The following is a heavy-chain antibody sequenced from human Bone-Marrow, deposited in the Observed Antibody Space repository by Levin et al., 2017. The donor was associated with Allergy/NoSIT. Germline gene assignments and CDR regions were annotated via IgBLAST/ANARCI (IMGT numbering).Heavy chain of an antibody. CDR1: GITFSNAW. Sequence: GGSLRLSCTASGITFSNAWMSWARQAPGKGLEWVGRIKSKTDGGTADYASPVKGRFTISRDDSKNTLYLQMNSLKTEDTAVYYCTTYISSWYYFDNWGQGTLVTVSS. CDR2: IKSKTDGGTA. V-gene: IGHV3-15*01. CDR3: TTYISSWYYFDN. J-gene: IGHJ4*02. D-gene: IGHD6-13*01.